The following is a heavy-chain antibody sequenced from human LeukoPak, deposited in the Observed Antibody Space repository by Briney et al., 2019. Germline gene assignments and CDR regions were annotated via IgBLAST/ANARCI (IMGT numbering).Heavy chain of an antibody. CDR2: INPSGGST. D-gene: IGHD3-16*02. CDR3: SFGGVIVPNFDY. V-gene: IGHV1-46*01. CDR1: GYTFTSYY. J-gene: IGHJ4*02. Sequence: HGASVKVSCKASGYTFTSYYMHWVRQAPGQGLEWMGIINPSGGSTNYAQKFQGRVTITADESTSTAYMELSSLRSEDTAVYYCSFGGVIVPNFDYWGQGTLVTVSS.